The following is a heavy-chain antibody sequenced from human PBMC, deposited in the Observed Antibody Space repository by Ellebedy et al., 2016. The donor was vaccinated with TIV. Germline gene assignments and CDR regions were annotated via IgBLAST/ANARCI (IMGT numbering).Heavy chain of an antibody. Sequence: AASVKVSCKASGYTFTGYYMHWVRQAPGQGLEWMGWINPNSGGTNYAQKLQGRVTMTTDTSTSTAYMELSSLRSEDTAVYYCARDLIKGYCSGGSCFNYFDYWGQGTLVTVSS. CDR1: GYTFTGYY. V-gene: IGHV1-2*02. J-gene: IGHJ4*02. CDR3: ARDLIKGYCSGGSCFNYFDY. CDR2: INPNSGGT. D-gene: IGHD2-15*01.